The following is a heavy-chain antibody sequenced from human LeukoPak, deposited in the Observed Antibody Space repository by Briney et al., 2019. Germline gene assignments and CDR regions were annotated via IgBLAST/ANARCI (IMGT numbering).Heavy chain of an antibody. D-gene: IGHD6-13*01. CDR3: ARGIAAAGTGYYFDY. V-gene: IGHV1-46*01. Sequence: AASVKVSCKASGYTFTSYYMHWVRQAPGQGLEWMGIINPSGGSTSYAQKFQGRVTMTRDTSTSTVYMELSSLRSEDTAVYYCARGIAAAGTGYYFDYWGQGTLVTVSS. CDR1: GYTFTSYY. J-gene: IGHJ4*02. CDR2: INPSGGST.